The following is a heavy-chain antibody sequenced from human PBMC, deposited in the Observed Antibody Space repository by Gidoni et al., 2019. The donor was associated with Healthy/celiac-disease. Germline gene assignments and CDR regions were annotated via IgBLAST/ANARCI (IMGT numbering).Heavy chain of an antibody. J-gene: IGHJ6*02. V-gene: IGHV3-48*03. Sequence: EVQLVESGGGLVQPGGSLRLSCAASGFPFSRSEMNCVRQAPGKGLEWVSYILSSGSTIYYADSVKGRFTISRDNAKNSLYLQMNSLRAEDTAVYYCARDNPYSSSSEEYYYYGMDVWGQGTTVTVSS. CDR2: ILSSGSTI. CDR1: GFPFSRSE. CDR3: ARDNPYSSSSEEYYYYGMDV. D-gene: IGHD6-6*01.